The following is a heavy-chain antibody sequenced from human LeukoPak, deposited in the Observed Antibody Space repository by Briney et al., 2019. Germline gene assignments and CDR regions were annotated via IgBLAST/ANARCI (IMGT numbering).Heavy chain of an antibody. CDR3: ARGPFKDCSGGSCYFFRTHTTPFGFDY. CDR1: GFTFSSYW. D-gene: IGHD2-15*01. Sequence: GGSLRLSCAASGFTFSSYWMSWVRQAPGKGLEWVANIKQDGSEKYYVDSVKGRFTISRDNAKNSLYLQMNSLRAEDTAVYYCARGPFKDCSGGSCYFFRTHTTPFGFDYWGQGTLVTVSS. CDR2: IKQDGSEK. J-gene: IGHJ4*02. V-gene: IGHV3-7*03.